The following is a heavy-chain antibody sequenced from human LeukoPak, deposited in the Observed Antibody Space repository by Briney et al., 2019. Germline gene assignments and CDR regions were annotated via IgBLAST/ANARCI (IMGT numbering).Heavy chain of an antibody. J-gene: IGHJ4*02. CDR2: ISYDGSNK. CDR1: GFTFDDYA. Sequence: GRSLRLSCAASGFTFDDYAMHWVRQAPGKGLEWVAVISYDGSNKYYADSVKGRFTISRDNSKNTLYLQMNSLRAEDTAVYYCARDRGDYFDYWGQGTLVTVSS. CDR3: ARDRGDYFDY. D-gene: IGHD3-16*01. V-gene: IGHV3-30-3*01.